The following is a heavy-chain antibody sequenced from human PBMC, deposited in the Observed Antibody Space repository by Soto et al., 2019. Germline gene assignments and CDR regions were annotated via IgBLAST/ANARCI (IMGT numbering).Heavy chain of an antibody. V-gene: IGHV1-3*01. CDR2: INAGNGNT. D-gene: IGHD2-2*01. Sequence: ASVKVSCKASGYTFTSYAMHWVRQAPGQRLEWMGWINAGNGNTKYSQKFQGRVTITRDTSASTAYMELSSLRSEDTAVYYCARAIVVVPAAKFDPWGQGTLVTVSS. CDR3: ARAIVVVPAAKFDP. J-gene: IGHJ5*02. CDR1: GYTFTSYA.